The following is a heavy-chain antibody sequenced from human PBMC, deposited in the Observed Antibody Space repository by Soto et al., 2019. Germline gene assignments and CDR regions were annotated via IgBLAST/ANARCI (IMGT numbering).Heavy chain of an antibody. Sequence: ASVKVSCTAAGYTFTGDYMHWVRQAPGQGLEWVGWINPNSGGTNYAQQFQGWVTMTRDTSTSTAYMQQSRLRPDDTALYHCPRRDTAGNWFDHWGQGALVTVSS. CDR2: INPNSGGT. J-gene: IGHJ5*02. CDR3: PRRDTAGNWFDH. V-gene: IGHV1-2*04. D-gene: IGHD5-18*01. CDR1: GYTFTGDY.